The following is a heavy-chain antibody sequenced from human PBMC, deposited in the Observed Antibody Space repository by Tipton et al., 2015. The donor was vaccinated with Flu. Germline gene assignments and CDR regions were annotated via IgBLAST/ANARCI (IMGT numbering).Heavy chain of an antibody. V-gene: IGHV4-39*07. Sequence: TLSLTCSVSGGSINSDMYHWGWVRQPPGKGLEWIGTFYSSGSTHYKPSLKSRLTISGDPSKNQISLKLTSVTAADTAVYFCARHYREWELGGGWFDPWGQGTLVTVSS. J-gene: IGHJ5*02. CDR2: FYSSGST. D-gene: IGHD1-26*01. CDR3: ARHYREWELGGGWFDP. CDR1: GGSINSDMYH.